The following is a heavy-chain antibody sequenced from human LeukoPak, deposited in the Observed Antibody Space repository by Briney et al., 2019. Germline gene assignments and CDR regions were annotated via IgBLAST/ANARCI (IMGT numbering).Heavy chain of an antibody. D-gene: IGHD5-12*01. CDR2: IYPGDSDT. CDR3: ARRGRAYSGSYMDV. Sequence: KVSCKASGGTFSSYTISWVRQAPGQGLEWMGIIYPGDSDTRYSPSFQGQVTISADKSISTAYLQWSSLKASDTAMYYCARRGRAYSGSYMDVWGEGTTVTVSS. J-gene: IGHJ6*03. V-gene: IGHV5-51*01. CDR1: GGTFSSYT.